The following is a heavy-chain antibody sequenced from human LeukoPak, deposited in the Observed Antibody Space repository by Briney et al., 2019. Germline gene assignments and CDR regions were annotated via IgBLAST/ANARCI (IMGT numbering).Heavy chain of an antibody. J-gene: IGHJ5*02. D-gene: IGHD3-3*01. Sequence: GASVKVSCKASGYTFTTYGISWVRQAPGQGLEWMGWISAYNGHTNYAQKLQGRVIMTTDTSTSTAYMELRSLRSDDTAVYYCAREPKPNYDFWSARVSGWFDPWGQGTLVTVSS. CDR3: AREPKPNYDFWSARVSGWFDP. V-gene: IGHV1-18*01. CDR2: ISAYNGHT. CDR1: GYTFTTYG.